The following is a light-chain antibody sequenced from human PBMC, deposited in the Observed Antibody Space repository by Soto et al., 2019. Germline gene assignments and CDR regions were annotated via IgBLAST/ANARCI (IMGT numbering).Light chain of an antibody. CDR1: QSVSSH. CDR3: QQYNKWPPLT. J-gene: IGKJ4*01. Sequence: EIVMTQSPATLSVSPGEGATVSCRASQSVSSHLAWYQHKPGQAPRLLIYGATTRDTGIPARFIGSGSGTEFTLTISSLQTEDFAVYYCQQYNKWPPLTFGGGTKVDI. V-gene: IGKV3-15*01. CDR2: GAT.